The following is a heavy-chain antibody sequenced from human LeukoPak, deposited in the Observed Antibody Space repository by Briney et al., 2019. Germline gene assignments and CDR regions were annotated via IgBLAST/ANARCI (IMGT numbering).Heavy chain of an antibody. D-gene: IGHD3-10*01. CDR2: INTNTGNP. J-gene: IGHJ6*03. Sequence: ASVKVSCKASGYTFTSYAMNWVRQAPGQGLEWMGWINTNTGNPTYAQGFTGRFVFSLDTSVSTAYLQISSLKAEDTAVYYCARVGIGSGSLFYYYYYMDVWGKGTTVTVSS. CDR1: GYTFTSYA. CDR3: ARVGIGSGSLFYYYYYMDV. V-gene: IGHV7-4-1*02.